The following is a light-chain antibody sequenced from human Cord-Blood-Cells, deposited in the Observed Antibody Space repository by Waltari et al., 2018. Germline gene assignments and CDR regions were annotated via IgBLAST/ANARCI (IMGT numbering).Light chain of an antibody. J-gene: IGKJ4*01. CDR2: DAS. V-gene: IGKV3-11*01. CDR3: QQRSNWPPT. Sequence: EIVLTQSPATLSLSPGERATLPCRASQSVSSYLAWYQQKPGQAPRILIYDASNRATGIPARFSGSGSGTDFTLTISSLEPEDFAVYYCQQRSNWPPTFGGGTKVEIK. CDR1: QSVSSY.